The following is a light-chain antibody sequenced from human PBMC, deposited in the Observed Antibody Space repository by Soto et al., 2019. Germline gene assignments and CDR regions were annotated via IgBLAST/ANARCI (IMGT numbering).Light chain of an antibody. V-gene: IGKV3-11*01. J-gene: IGKJ1*01. CDR2: DAS. CDR1: QSVRTY. Sequence: EIVLTQSPVTLSLSPGERATLSCRASQSVRTYLAWYQVKPGQAPRLLIYDASRRASGVPARFSGSGSGTDFTLTISSLEPEDFATYYCQQSYSTRTFGQGTKVEIK. CDR3: QQSYSTRT.